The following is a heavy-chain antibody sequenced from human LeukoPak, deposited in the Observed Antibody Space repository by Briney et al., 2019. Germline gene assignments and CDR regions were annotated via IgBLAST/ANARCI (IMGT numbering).Heavy chain of an antibody. CDR1: GFTFGDYA. CDR3: TRPNNYDFWSGYYLPFDY. Sequence: PGGSLRLSCTASGFTFGDYAMSWVRQAPGKGLEWVGFIRSKAYGGTTEYAASVKGRFTISRDDSKSIAYLQMNSLKTEDTAVYYCTRPNNYDFWSGYYLPFDYWAREPWSPSPQ. CDR2: IRSKAYGGTT. J-gene: IGHJ4*02. V-gene: IGHV3-49*04. D-gene: IGHD3-3*01.